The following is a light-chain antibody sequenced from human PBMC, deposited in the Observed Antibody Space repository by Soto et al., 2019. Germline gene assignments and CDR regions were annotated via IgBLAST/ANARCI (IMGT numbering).Light chain of an antibody. J-gene: IGKJ1*01. Sequence: EIVLTQSPGTLSLSPGERATLSCRASQSVSNSYLAWYQQKPGQAPRLVISDTSDRATGMPDRFSGSGSGTDFTLTISRLETEDFAVYYCQQYDSPWTFGQGTKVEIK. CDR2: DTS. CDR3: QQYDSPWT. V-gene: IGKV3-20*01. CDR1: QSVSNSY.